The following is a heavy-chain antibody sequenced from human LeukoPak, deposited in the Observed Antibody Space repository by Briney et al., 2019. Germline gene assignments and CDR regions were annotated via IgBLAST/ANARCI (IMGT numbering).Heavy chain of an antibody. D-gene: IGHD3-10*01. Sequence: PSATLSLTCPVSGGSISSYYWSWIRQPPGKALEWIGYIYYSGSTNYNPSLKSRVTISVDTPKNQFSLKLSSVTAADTAVYYCARLNYYGSGAYWGQGTLVTVSS. CDR3: ARLNYYGSGAY. J-gene: IGHJ4*02. CDR2: IYYSGST. CDR1: GGSISSYY. V-gene: IGHV4-59*01.